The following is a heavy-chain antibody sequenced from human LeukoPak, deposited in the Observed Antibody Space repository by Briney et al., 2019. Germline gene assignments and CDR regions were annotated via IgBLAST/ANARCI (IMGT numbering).Heavy chain of an antibody. Sequence: GGSLRLSCAASGFTFSTYWMTWVRQAPGKGLEWVANINQNGSEAYYVDSVKGRFTISRDNAKNSLYLQMNSLRVEDTAVYYCARKKYYYDTSTYGWFDPWGQGISVTVSS. CDR1: GFTFSTYW. D-gene: IGHD3-22*01. J-gene: IGHJ5*02. V-gene: IGHV3-7*01. CDR3: ARKKYYYDTSTYGWFDP. CDR2: INQNGSEA.